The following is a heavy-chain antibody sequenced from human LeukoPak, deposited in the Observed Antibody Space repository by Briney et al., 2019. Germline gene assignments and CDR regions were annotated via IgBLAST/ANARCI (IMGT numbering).Heavy chain of an antibody. CDR3: AKDWDTVHTGPGYIHY. CDR2: ISHDGTNK. V-gene: IGHV3-30*18. Sequence: GGSLRLSCAASGFTFSSYGIHWVRQAPGKGLEWVAVISHDGTNKYYEDSVKGRFTISRDNSKNTLYLQMNSLRAEDTAVYYSAKDWDTVHTGPGYIHYWGQGKPVTVSS. CDR1: GFTFSSYG. J-gene: IGHJ4*02. D-gene: IGHD5-18*01.